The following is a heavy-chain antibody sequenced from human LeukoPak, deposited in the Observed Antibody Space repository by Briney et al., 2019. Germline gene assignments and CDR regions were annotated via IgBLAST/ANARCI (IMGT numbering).Heavy chain of an antibody. CDR1: GFTFSSYA. V-gene: IGHV4-30-4*08. D-gene: IGHD5-18*01. CDR3: ARESGQLYYYYYMDV. J-gene: IGHJ6*03. Sequence: LRLSCAASGFTFSSYAMSWVRQAPGKGLEWIGYIYYSGSTYYNPSLESRVTISVDTSKNQFSLKLSSVTAADTAVYYCARESGQLYYYYYMDVWGKGTTVTVSS. CDR2: IYYSGST.